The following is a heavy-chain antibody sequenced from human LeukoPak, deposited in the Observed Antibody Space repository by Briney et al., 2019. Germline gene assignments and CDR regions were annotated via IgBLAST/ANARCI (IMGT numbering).Heavy chain of an antibody. J-gene: IGHJ3*02. CDR1: GFTFSSYD. CDR3: ARGGRSGYNAFYR. D-gene: IGHD3-22*01. CDR2: IGTAGDP. Sequence: WGSLRFTCAASGFTFSSYDRHWVRQATGKGLEWVSAIGTAGDPYYPGSVKGRFTISRENAKNSLYLQMNSLRAGDTAVYYCARGGRSGYNAFYRRGRGTMVTVSS. V-gene: IGHV3-13*05.